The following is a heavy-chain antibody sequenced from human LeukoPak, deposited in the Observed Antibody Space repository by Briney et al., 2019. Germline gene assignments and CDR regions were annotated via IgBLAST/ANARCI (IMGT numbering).Heavy chain of an antibody. D-gene: IGHD6-6*01. CDR2: ITSDGRTT. J-gene: IGHJ6*03. CDR1: GFTFSSTW. V-gene: IGHV3-74*01. CDR3: ARAHLSSASTDYMTV. Sequence: GGSLRLSCAASGFTFSSTWMHWFRQGAGKGLVWVSRITSDGRTTIYADSVKGRFSISRDNAKNTLYLQMNSLRPEDTAVYYCARAHLSSASTDYMTVWGKGTTVTVSS.